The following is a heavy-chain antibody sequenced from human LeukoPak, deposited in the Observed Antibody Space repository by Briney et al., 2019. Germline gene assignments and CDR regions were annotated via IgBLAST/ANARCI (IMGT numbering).Heavy chain of an antibody. J-gene: IGHJ3*02. D-gene: IGHD3-10*01. CDR3: ASLLWFGASEGAFDI. CDR1: GGSISSHY. Sequence: SETLSLTCTVSGGSISSHYWSWIRQPPGKGLEWIGYISYSGSTNYNPSLKSRVTISVDTSKNQFSLKLSSVTAADTAVYYCASLLWFGASEGAFDIWGQGTMVTVSS. V-gene: IGHV4-59*11. CDR2: ISYSGST.